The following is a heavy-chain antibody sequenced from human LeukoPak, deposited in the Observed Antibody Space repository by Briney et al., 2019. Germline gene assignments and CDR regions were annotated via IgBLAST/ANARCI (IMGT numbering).Heavy chain of an antibody. D-gene: IGHD1-26*01. CDR1: GGSISSSSYY. Sequence: SETLSLTCTVSGGSISSSSYYWGWIRQPPGKGLEWIGSIYYSGSTYYNPSLKSRVTISVDTSKNQFSLKLSSVTAADTAVYYCARGRYSGSSRDWGQGTLVTVSS. V-gene: IGHV4-39*01. J-gene: IGHJ4*02. CDR3: ARGRYSGSSRD. CDR2: IYYSGST.